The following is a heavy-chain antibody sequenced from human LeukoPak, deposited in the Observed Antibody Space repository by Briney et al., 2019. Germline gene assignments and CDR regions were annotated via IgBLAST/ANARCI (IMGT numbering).Heavy chain of an antibody. CDR1: GYTFTSYD. CDR3: ARVPRGGDRFDS. D-gene: IGHD3-16*01. Sequence: ASVKVSCKASGYTFTSYDINWVRQATGQGLEWMGWMNPNSGDTGYAQKFQGRVTMTRDKSTRTAYMELRSLRYEDTAVYYCARVPRGGDRFDSWGQGTLVTVSS. J-gene: IGHJ5*01. CDR2: MNPNSGDT. V-gene: IGHV1-8*01.